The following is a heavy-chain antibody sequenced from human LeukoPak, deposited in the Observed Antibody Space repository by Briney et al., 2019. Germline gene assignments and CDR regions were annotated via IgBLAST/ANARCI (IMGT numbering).Heavy chain of an antibody. Sequence: SETLSLTCTVSGGSISSYYWSWIRQPPGKGPEWIGYIYYSGSTNYNPSLKSRVTISVDTSKNQFSLKLSSVTAADTAVYYCARGYYGSGSALAFGIWGQGTMVTVSS. CDR2: IYYSGST. D-gene: IGHD3-10*01. CDR3: ARGYYGSGSALAFGI. CDR1: GGSISSYY. J-gene: IGHJ3*02. V-gene: IGHV4-59*01.